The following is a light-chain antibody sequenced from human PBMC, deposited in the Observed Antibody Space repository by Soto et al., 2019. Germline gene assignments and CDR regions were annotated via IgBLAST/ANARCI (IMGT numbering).Light chain of an antibody. CDR3: HQYNDWPRFT. J-gene: IGKJ3*01. CDR2: GAS. V-gene: IGKV3-15*01. CDR1: QSVSND. Sequence: EIVMTQSPATLSVSPGERATLSCRASQSVSNDLAWYQQKPGQAPRRLIYGASTRATGIPARFSGSGSGTEFTLTINSLQSEDLAVYYCHQYNDWPRFTFGPGTKVEIK.